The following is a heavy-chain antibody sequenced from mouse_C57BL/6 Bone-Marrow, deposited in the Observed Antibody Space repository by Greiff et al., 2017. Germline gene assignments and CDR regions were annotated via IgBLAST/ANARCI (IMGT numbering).Heavy chain of an antibody. CDR2: IDPEDGDT. Sequence: VQLQQSGAELVRPGASVKLSCTASGFNFKDYYMHWVKQRPEQGLEWIGRIDPEDGDTEYAPKFQGKATMTADTSSNTAYLQLRGLTSEDTAVYYCTTTPGGDYWGQGTTLTVSS. J-gene: IGHJ2*01. CDR1: GFNFKDYY. V-gene: IGHV14-1*01. CDR3: TTTPGGDY.